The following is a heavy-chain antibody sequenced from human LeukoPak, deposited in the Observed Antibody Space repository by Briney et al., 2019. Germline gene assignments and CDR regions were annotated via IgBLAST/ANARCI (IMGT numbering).Heavy chain of an antibody. CDR1: GFTFSNHG. V-gene: IGHV3-30*03. D-gene: IGHD1-1*01. Sequence: GGSLRLSCAVSGFTFSNHGMHWLRQAPGKGLEWVAIISYDGSKKYYAESVKGRFTISRDNSDSTLYLQMNSLRTEDTALYYCARERAWKYFEPWGPGTLVTLSS. J-gene: IGHJ4*02. CDR2: ISYDGSKK. CDR3: ARERAWKYFEP.